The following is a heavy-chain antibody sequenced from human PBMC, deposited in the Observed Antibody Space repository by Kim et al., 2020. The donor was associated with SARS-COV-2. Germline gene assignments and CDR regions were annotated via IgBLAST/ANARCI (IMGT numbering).Heavy chain of an antibody. Sequence: TSYADSVKGRFTISRDNAKNTLYLQMNSLRAEDTAVYYCARSSYSSLGYWGQGTLVTVSS. J-gene: IGHJ4*02. CDR2: T. D-gene: IGHD6-6*01. V-gene: IGHV3-74*01. CDR3: ARSSYSSLGY.